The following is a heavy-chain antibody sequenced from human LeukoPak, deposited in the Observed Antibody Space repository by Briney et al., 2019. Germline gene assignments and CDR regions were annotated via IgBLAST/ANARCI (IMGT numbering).Heavy chain of an antibody. CDR2: IIPVLNIA. CDR1: GGTFSTYE. Sequence: SVNVSCKASGGTFSTYEINWVRQAPGQGLEWVGRIIPVLNIANYAQRFQGRVTITADKSTNTAYMELSGLRSEDTATYYCARRSDTGVVPHHSYYCFDVWGQGTAAAVS. J-gene: IGHJ6*02. V-gene: IGHV1-69*10. D-gene: IGHD5-18*01. CDR3: ARRSDTGVVPHHSYYCFDV.